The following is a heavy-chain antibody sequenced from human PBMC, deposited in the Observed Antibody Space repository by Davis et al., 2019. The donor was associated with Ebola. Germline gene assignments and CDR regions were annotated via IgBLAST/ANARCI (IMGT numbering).Heavy chain of an antibody. J-gene: IGHJ5*02. CDR1: GFTFSSYA. V-gene: IGHV3-23*01. CDR3: AKAGTKVVVDVLRFDP. Sequence: GGSLRLSCAASGFTFSSYAMSWVRQAPGKGLEWVSTISASGGSTYYADSEGRFTISRDNSKNTLYVQMNNLRAEDTAIYYCAKAGTKVVVDVLRFDPWGQGTLVTVS. D-gene: IGHD3-22*01. CDR2: ISASGGST.